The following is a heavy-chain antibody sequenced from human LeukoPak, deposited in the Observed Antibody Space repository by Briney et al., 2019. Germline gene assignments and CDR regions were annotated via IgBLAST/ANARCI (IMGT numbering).Heavy chain of an antibody. CDR3: ARDDRIEPGSYYSINDY. CDR2: IYYSGST. J-gene: IGHJ4*02. CDR1: GGSISSSSYY. V-gene: IGHV4-39*07. D-gene: IGHD3-10*01. Sequence: SETLSLTCTVSGGSISSSSYYWGWIRQPPGKGLEWIGSIYYSGSTYYNPSLKSRVTISVDTSKNQFSLKLSSVTAADTAVYYCARDDRIEPGSYYSINDYWGQGTLVTVSS.